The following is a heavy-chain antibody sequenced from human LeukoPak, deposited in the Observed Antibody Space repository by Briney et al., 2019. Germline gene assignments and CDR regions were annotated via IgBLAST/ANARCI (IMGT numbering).Heavy chain of an antibody. CDR3: ASSGGSSGYSRGYFDY. J-gene: IGHJ4*02. V-gene: IGHV4-38-2*02. Sequence: PSETLSLTCTVSGYSISSGYFWGWIRQPPGKGLEWIGSIYQSGSTYYNPSLKSRVTISVDTSKNQFSLKLSSVTAADTAVYYCASSGGSSGYSRGYFDYWGQGTLVTVSS. CDR2: IYQSGST. CDR1: GYSISSGYF. D-gene: IGHD3-22*01.